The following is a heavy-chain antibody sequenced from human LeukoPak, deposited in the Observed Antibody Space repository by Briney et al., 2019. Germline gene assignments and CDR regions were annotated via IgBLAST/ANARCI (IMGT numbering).Heavy chain of an antibody. Sequence: ASVEVSCKASGYTFTSYYMHWVRQAPGQGLEWMGIINPSGGSTSYAQKFQGRVTMTRDTSTSTVYMELSNLRSEDTAVYYCARARTMVTGHYYYGMDVWGQGTTVTVSS. CDR3: ARARTMVTGHYYYGMDV. CDR1: GYTFTSYY. D-gene: IGHD5-18*01. J-gene: IGHJ6*02. V-gene: IGHV1-46*01. CDR2: INPSGGST.